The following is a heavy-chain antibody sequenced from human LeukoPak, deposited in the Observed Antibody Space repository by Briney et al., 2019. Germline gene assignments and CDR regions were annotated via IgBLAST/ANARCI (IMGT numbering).Heavy chain of an antibody. CDR2: INPNSGGT. J-gene: IGHJ3*02. Sequence: ASVKVSCKASGYTFTGYCMHWVRQAPGQGLEWMGCINPNSGGTNYAQKFQGRVTMTRDTSISTAYMELRRLRSDDTAVYYCARLGRTVDDAFDIWGQGTMVTVSS. CDR3: ARLGRTVDDAFDI. CDR1: GYTFTGYC. V-gene: IGHV1-2*02. D-gene: IGHD4-23*01.